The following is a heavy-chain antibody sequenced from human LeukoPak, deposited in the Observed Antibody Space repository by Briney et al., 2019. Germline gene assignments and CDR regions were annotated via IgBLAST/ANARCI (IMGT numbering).Heavy chain of an antibody. D-gene: IGHD1-14*01. CDR1: GFTFSSYS. J-gene: IGHJ4*02. CDR3: ARGYLFDY. Sequence: GGSLRLSCAASGFTFSSYSMNWVRQAPGKGLEWISYISSGSNAIYYADSVKGRFTISRDNAKNSLYLQMNSLRDEDTAVYYCARGYLFDYWGQGTLVTVSS. CDR2: ISSGSNAI. V-gene: IGHV3-48*02.